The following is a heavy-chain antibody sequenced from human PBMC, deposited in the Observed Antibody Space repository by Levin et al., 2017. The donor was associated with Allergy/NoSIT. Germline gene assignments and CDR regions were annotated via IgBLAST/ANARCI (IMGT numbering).Heavy chain of an antibody. J-gene: IGHJ4*02. V-gene: IGHV3-48*03. Sequence: GGSLRLSCAASGFTFSSYEMNWVRQAPGKGLEWVSYISSSGSTIYYADSVKGRFTISRDNAKNSLYLQMNSLRAEDTAVYYCARQLGNFWSGYKYFDCWGQGALVTVSS. D-gene: IGHD3-3*01. CDR3: ARQLGNFWSGYKYFDC. CDR2: ISSSGSTI. CDR1: GFTFSSYE.